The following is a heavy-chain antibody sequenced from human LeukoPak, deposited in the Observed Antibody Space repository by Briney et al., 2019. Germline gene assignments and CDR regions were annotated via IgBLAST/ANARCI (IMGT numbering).Heavy chain of an antibody. CDR2: IYYSGST. J-gene: IGHJ4*02. D-gene: IGHD3-22*01. CDR3: ARASEDSRGHYQGFDS. V-gene: IGHV4-39*01. CDR1: GDSISSTNYY. Sequence: SETLSLTCTVSGDSISSTNYYWGWIRQPPGKGLEWIGSIYYSGSTYYNPSLESRVTISVDTSKNQFSLKLSSVTAADTAVYYCARASEDSRGHYQGFDSWGQGTLVTVSS.